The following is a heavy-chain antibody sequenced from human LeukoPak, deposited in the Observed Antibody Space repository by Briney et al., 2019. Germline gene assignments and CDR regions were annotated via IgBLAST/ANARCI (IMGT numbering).Heavy chain of an antibody. CDR2: IYPGDSDT. Sequence: GESLKISCKGSGYSFTSYWIGWVRQMPGKGLEWMGIIYPGDSDTRYSPSFQGQVTISAEKSISTAYLQWSSLKASDTAMYYCARPMVRGVIQSWFDPWGQGTLVTVSS. D-gene: IGHD3-10*01. CDR3: ARPMVRGVIQSWFDP. CDR1: GYSFTSYW. V-gene: IGHV5-51*01. J-gene: IGHJ5*02.